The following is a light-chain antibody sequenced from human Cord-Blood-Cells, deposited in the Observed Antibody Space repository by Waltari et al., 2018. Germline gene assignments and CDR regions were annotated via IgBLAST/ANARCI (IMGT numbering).Light chain of an antibody. J-gene: IGKJ4*01. CDR1: QGIISY. V-gene: IGKV1-9*01. CDR2: AAY. Sequence: IQLTQSPSSLSASVVDRVTITCRASQGIISYLAWYQQKTAKAPNLLIYAAYTLQSGVPSRFSCSGSGTDFTLTISSLQPEDFATYYCNQLNSYPLTFGGGTKVEIK. CDR3: NQLNSYPLT.